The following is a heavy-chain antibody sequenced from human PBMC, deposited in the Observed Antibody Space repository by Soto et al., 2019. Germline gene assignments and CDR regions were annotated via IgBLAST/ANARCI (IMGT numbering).Heavy chain of an antibody. Sequence: GGSLRLSCAASGFTFDDYAMHWVRQAPGKGLEWVSGISWNSGSIGYADSVKGRFTISRDNAKNSLYLKMNSLRAEDTALYYCAKDLYSSSAHFDYWGQGTLVTVSS. V-gene: IGHV3-9*01. J-gene: IGHJ4*02. CDR1: GFTFDDYA. D-gene: IGHD6-13*01. CDR3: AKDLYSSSAHFDY. CDR2: ISWNSGSI.